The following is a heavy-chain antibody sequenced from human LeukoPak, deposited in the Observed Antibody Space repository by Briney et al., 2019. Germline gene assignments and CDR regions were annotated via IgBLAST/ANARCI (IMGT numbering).Heavy chain of an antibody. D-gene: IGHD6-19*01. J-gene: IGHJ4*02. CDR1: GYSFTSNY. V-gene: IGHV1-46*01. Sequence: ASVKVSCKASGYSFTSNYIHWVRQAPGQGLEWMGMIYPRDGSTSYAQKFQGRVTITADESTSTAHMELSSLRSEDTAVYYCARSVRQWLVLWNFDYWGQGTLVTVSS. CDR3: ARSVRQWLVLWNFDY. CDR2: IYPRDGST.